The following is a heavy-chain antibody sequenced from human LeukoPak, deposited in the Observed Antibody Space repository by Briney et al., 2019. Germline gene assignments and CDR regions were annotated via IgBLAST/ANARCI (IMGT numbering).Heavy chain of an antibody. Sequence: SETPSLTCAVSTDSFSSHYWTWIRQPPGKGLEWIGYISYIGSTNYNPALKSRVTISIDTSKNQFSLKLSSVTAADTAVYYCARDLVTVTKGFDIWGQGTMVSVSS. V-gene: IGHV4-59*11. J-gene: IGHJ3*02. D-gene: IGHD4-17*01. CDR1: TDSFSSHY. CDR2: ISYIGST. CDR3: ARDLVTVTKGFDI.